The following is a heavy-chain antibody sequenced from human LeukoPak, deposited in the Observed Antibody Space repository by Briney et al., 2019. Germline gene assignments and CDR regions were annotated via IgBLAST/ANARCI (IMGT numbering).Heavy chain of an antibody. Sequence: SETLSLTCTVSGGSISSYYWSWIRQPAGKGLEWIGRIYTSGSTNYNPSLKSRVTISVDTSKNQFSLKLSSVTAADTAVYYCARHSSSGWYSDYYYGMDVWGQGTTVTVSS. J-gene: IGHJ6*02. CDR3: ARHSSSGWYSDYYYGMDV. CDR1: GGSISSYY. CDR2: IYTSGST. D-gene: IGHD6-19*01. V-gene: IGHV4-4*07.